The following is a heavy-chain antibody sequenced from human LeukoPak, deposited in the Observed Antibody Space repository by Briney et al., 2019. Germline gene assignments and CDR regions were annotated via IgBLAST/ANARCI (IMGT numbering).Heavy chain of an antibody. CDR3: ARARSKYGSGSYAAY. CDR1: GYTFTGYY. D-gene: IGHD3-10*01. CDR2: MNPNSGNT. J-gene: IGHJ4*02. V-gene: IGHV1-8*02. Sequence: ASVKVSCKASGYTFTGYYMHWVRQATGQGLEWMGWMNPNSGNTGYAQKFQGRVTMTRNTSISTAYMELSSLRSEDTAVYYCARARSKYGSGSYAAYWGQGTLVTVSS.